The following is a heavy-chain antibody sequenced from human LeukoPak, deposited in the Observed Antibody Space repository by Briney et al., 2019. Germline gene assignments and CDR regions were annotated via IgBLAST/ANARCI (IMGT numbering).Heavy chain of an antibody. CDR3: ARGTTYYDSSGQVPFDY. V-gene: IGHV3-48*01. J-gene: IGHJ4*02. Sequence: GGSLRLSCAASGFTFSTYSMNWVRQAPGKGLEWVSYISSSSSTIYYADSVKGRFTISRDNAKNSLYLQMNSLRAEDTAVYYCARGTTYYDSSGQVPFDYWGQGTLVTVSS. D-gene: IGHD3-22*01. CDR2: ISSSSSTI. CDR1: GFTFSTYS.